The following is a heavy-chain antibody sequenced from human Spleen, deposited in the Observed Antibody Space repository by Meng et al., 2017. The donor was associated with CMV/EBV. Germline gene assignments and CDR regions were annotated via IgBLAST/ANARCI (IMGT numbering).Heavy chain of an antibody. CDR3: ASIAARGNH. CDR2: IYYSGST. CDR1: GGSISGSTYY. Sequence: SLTCTVYGGSISGSTYYWGWIRQPPGKGLEWIGSIYYSGSTYYNPSLKSRVTMSVDTSRNQFSLKLTSVTAADTAVYYCASIAARGNHWGQGTLVTVSS. J-gene: IGHJ5*02. D-gene: IGHD6-6*01. V-gene: IGHV4-39*01.